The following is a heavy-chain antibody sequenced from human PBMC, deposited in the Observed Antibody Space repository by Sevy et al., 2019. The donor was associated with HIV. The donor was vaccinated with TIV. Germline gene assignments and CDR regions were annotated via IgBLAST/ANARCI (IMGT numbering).Heavy chain of an antibody. D-gene: IGHD3-10*01. CDR1: EFTFRDYT. V-gene: IGHV3-21*06. CDR2: ISSGSSYI. J-gene: IGHJ4*02. Sequence: GGSLRLSCAASEFTFRDYTMNWVRQTPGMGLEWVSYISSGSSYIRYADSVKGRFTISRDNAENSLYLQMNSLRAEDTGVYYCARDRDYYGSGTYDHWGQGTLVTVSS. CDR3: ARDRDYYGSGTYDH.